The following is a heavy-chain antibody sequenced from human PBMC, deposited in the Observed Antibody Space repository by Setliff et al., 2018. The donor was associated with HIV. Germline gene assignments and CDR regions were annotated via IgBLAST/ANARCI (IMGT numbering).Heavy chain of an antibody. CDR2: IYYRGST. D-gene: IGHD4-17*01. CDR1: GGFTNTKY. CDR3: ARGAAADGRLFDY. V-gene: IGHV4-59*01. J-gene: IGHJ4*02. Sequence: SETLSLTCTVSGGFTNTKYWSWIRQTPGKGLEWIGYIYYRGSTDYNPSLKSRVTISLDTSKNQFSLILSSMTAADTAVYYCARGAAADGRLFDYWGQGTLVTAPQ.